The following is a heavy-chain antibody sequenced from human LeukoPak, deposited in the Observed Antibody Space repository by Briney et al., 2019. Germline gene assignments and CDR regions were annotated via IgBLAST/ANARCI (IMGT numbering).Heavy chain of an antibody. D-gene: IGHD4-11*01. Sequence: GGSLRLSCAASGFTFSSYGMHWVRQAPGKGLEWVAVISYDGSNKYYADSVKGRFTISRDNSKNTLYLQMNSLRAEDTAVYYCAKGDLYSNYVEEGFDPWGQGTLVTVSS. CDR2: ISYDGSNK. J-gene: IGHJ5*02. V-gene: IGHV3-30*18. CDR3: AKGDLYSNYVEEGFDP. CDR1: GFTFSSYG.